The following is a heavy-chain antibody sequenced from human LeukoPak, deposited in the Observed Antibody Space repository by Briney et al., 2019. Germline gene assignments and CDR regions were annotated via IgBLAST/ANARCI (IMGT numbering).Heavy chain of an antibody. CDR2: ISSSSRSI. CDR3: ARDHYGGYAYSDY. D-gene: IGHD5-12*01. V-gene: IGHV3-48*02. Sequence: GGSLRLSCAASGFTFSSYSMNWVRQAPGKGLDWVSYISSSSRSIYYADSVKGRFTISRDNANNSLSLQMNSLRDEDTAVYYCARDHYGGYAYSDYWGQGALVIVSS. J-gene: IGHJ4*02. CDR1: GFTFSSYS.